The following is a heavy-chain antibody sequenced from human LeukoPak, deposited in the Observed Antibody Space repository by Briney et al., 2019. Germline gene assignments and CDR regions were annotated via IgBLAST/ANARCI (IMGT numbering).Heavy chain of an antibody. CDR1: GFTVSSNY. Sequence: GGSLRLSCAASGFTVSSNYMSWVRQAPGKGLEWVSSISSRSSYIDYADSLKGRFTISGDNAKNSLYLQMNSLRAEDTAVYYCARGKEPVAGSLSHFDYWGQGTLVTVSS. V-gene: IGHV3-21*01. D-gene: IGHD6-19*01. CDR3: ARGKEPVAGSLSHFDY. CDR2: ISSRSSYI. J-gene: IGHJ4*02.